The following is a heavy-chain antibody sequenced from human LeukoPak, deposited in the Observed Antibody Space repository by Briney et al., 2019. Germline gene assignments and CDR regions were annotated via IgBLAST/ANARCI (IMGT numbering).Heavy chain of an antibody. D-gene: IGHD3-10*01. V-gene: IGHV3-74*01. J-gene: IGHJ5*02. Sequence: PGGSLRLSCAASGFTFSSYWMHWVRQAPGKELVWVSRINSDGISTAYAGSVKGRFTISRDNAMNTLYLQMNSLGVEDTAVYYCARGFGGAPSWFDPWGQGTLVTVSS. CDR3: ARGFGGAPSWFDP. CDR2: INSDGIST. CDR1: GFTFSSYW.